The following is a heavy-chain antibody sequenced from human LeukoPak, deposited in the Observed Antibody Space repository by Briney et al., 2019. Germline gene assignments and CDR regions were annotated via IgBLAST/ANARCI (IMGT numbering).Heavy chain of an antibody. V-gene: IGHV1-2*04. D-gene: IGHD1-20*01. CDR1: GYTFTGYY. CDR2: INPNSGGT. J-gene: IGHJ3*02. Sequence: GASVKVSCKASGYTFTGYYMHWVRQAPGQGLEWMGWINPNSGGTNYAQKFQGWVTMTRDTSISTAYMELSRLRSDDTAVYYCARGGITGTTRGPTRLNDAFDIWAKGQWSPSLQ. CDR3: ARGGITGTTRGPTRLNDAFDI.